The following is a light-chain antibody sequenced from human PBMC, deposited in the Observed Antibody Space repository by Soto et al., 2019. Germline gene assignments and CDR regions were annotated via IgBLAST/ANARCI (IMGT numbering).Light chain of an antibody. V-gene: IGKV3-20*01. CDR3: QWFGGLPQT. CDR1: QTIVSNY. CDR2: AAS. Sequence: EIVLTQSPGTLSLSPGERATLSCRASQTIVSNYLAWYQQKPGQAPRLLIYAASSRATGIPDRFSGSGSETDFTLTISRLEPEDFAVYYCQWFGGLPQTFGQGTKVEIK. J-gene: IGKJ1*01.